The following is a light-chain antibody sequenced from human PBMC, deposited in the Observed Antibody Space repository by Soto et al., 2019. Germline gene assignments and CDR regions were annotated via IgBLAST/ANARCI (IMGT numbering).Light chain of an antibody. CDR2: KAS. CDR3: QHYNSYSEA. Sequence: IQMTQSPSILSASVGDTVTVTCRASQSVSGWLAWYQQKPGEAPKLLIYKASTLKSGVPSRFSGSGSGTEFTLTISSLQPDDFATYYCQHYNSYSEAFGQGTQVDIK. CDR1: QSVSGW. V-gene: IGKV1-5*03. J-gene: IGKJ1*01.